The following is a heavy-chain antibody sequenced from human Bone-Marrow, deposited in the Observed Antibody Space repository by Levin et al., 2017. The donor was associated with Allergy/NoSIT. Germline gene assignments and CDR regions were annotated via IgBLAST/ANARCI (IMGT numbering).Heavy chain of an antibody. J-gene: IGHJ3*01. CDR3: AKEARGPCAGGDCNDAFDV. Sequence: GESLKISCVVSGFTFSTHAVSWVRQAPGKGLEWVSAIYGGGAYTSYADSVKGRFTISKDTSRNTLYLQMNSLRVDDTALYYCAKEARGPCAGGDCNDAFDVWGQGTLVTVSS. CDR1: GFTFSTHA. D-gene: IGHD2-21*02. CDR2: IYGGGAYT. V-gene: IGHV3-23*01.